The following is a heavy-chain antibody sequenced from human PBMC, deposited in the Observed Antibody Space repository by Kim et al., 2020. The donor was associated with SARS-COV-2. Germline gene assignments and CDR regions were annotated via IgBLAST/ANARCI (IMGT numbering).Heavy chain of an antibody. CDR2: GST. CDR3: ARDLEGFDY. D-gene: IGHD1-1*01. V-gene: IGHV1-46*01. J-gene: IGHJ4*02. Sequence: GSTSYAQTFQGRVAMTSDTSTTTVYMELRSLRSDDTAMYYCARDLEGFDYWGQGTLVTVSS.